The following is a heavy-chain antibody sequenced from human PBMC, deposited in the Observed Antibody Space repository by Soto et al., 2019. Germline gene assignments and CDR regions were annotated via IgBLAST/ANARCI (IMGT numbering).Heavy chain of an antibody. CDR3: ARRYGGNFDY. CDR2: IYYSGST. CDR1: GGPISSYY. D-gene: IGHD1-26*01. V-gene: IGHV4-59*01. Sequence: SETLSLTCTVSGGPISSYYWSWIRQPPGKGLEWIGYIYYSGSTNYNPSLKSRVTISVDTSKNQFSLKLTSVTAADTAVYYCARRYGGNFDYWGQGTLVTVSS. J-gene: IGHJ4*02.